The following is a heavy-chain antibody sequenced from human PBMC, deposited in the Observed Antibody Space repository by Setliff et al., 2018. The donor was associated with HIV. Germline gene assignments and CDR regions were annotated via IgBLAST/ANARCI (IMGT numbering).Heavy chain of an antibody. V-gene: IGHV3-23*01. CDR3: ARAFGYYDFWSGYSGDEFDI. CDR1: GFTFSNYA. J-gene: IGHJ3*02. CDR2: ILSTGERT. Sequence: GGSLRLSCAASGFTFSNYAMSWVRQAPGEGLEWVSAILSTGERTFYADSVKGRFTISRDNSKNTVYLQMNSLRAEDTAEYYCARAFGYYDFWSGYSGDEFDIWGQGTTVTVSS. D-gene: IGHD3-3*01.